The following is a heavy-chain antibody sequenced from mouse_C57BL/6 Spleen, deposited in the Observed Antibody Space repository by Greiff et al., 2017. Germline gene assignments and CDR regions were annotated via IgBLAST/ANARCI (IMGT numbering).Heavy chain of an antibody. CDR1: GYTFTSYW. CDR2: IYPGSGST. V-gene: IGHV1-55*01. J-gene: IGHJ3*01. CDR3: ARESNYGKYDWFAH. Sequence: QVQLQQPGAELVKPGASVKMSCKASGYTFTSYWITWVKQRPGQGLEWIGDIYPGSGSTNYNEKFKSKATLTVDTSSSTAYMQLSSLTSEDSAVYYCARESNYGKYDWFAHRGQETLVTVSA. D-gene: IGHD2-1*01.